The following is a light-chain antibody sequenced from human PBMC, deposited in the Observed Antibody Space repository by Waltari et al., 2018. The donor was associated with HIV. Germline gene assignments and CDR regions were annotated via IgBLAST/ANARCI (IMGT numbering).Light chain of an antibody. J-gene: IGLJ1*01. V-gene: IGLV1-44*01. CDR2: SNN. Sequence: QSVLTQPPSASGPPGQRVTISCSGSSSNIGSNTVNWYQQLPGTAPKLLIYSNNQRPSGVPDRVSGSKSGTSASLAISGLQSEDEADYYCAAWDDSLNGYVFGTGTKVTVL. CDR1: SSNIGSNT. CDR3: AAWDDSLNGYV.